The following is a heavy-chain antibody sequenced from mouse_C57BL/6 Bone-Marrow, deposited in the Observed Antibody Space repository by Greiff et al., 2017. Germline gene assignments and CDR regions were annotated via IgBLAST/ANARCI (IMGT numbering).Heavy chain of an antibody. V-gene: IGHV1-78*01. Sequence: VKLQESDAELVKPGASVKISCKVSGYTFTDHTIHWMKQRPEQGLEWIGYIYPRDGSTKYNEKFKGKATLTADKSSSTAYMQLNSLSSEDAAVYCCARRGTTGGAMDYWGQGTSVTVSS. CDR3: ARRGTTGGAMDY. J-gene: IGHJ4*01. CDR1: GYTFTDHT. D-gene: IGHD1-1*01. CDR2: IYPRDGST.